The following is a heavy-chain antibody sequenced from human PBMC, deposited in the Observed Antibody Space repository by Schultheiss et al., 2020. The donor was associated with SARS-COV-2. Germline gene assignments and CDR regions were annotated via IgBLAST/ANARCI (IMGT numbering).Heavy chain of an antibody. V-gene: IGHV1-18*01. J-gene: IGHJ1*01. CDR3: ARDPGGSYYSRYFQH. CDR1: GYTFTSYG. D-gene: IGHD1-26*01. CDR2: ISAYNGNT. Sequence: GESLKISCKASGYTFTSYGISWVRQAPGQGLEWMGWISAYNGNTNYAQKLQGRVTMTTDTSTSTAYMELRSLRSDDTAVYYCARDPGGSYYSRYFQHWGQGTLVTVSS.